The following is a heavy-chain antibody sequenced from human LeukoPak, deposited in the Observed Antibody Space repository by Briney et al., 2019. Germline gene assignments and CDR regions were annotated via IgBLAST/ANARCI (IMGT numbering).Heavy chain of an antibody. CDR1: GFTVSSNY. CDR3: ASVAVVDYDILTGYFDY. V-gene: IGHV3-53*01. Sequence: GGSLRLSCAASGFTVSSNYMSWVRQAPGKGLEWVSVIYSGGSTYYADSVKGRFTISRDNSKNTLYLQMNSLRAEDTAVYYCASVAVVDYDILTGYFDYWGQGTLVTVSS. CDR2: IYSGGST. D-gene: IGHD3-9*01. J-gene: IGHJ4*02.